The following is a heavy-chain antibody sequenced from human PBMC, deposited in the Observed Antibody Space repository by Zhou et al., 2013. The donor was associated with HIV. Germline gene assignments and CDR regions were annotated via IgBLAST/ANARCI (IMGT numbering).Heavy chain of an antibody. CDR3: ALLWVGESGTDY. D-gene: IGHD3-10*01. CDR2: INPRGGTA. V-gene: IGHV1-46*04. CDR1: GYTFTTYY. Sequence: QVQLVQSGAEVKKPGASVKVSCEASGYTFTTYYMHWVRQAPGQGLEWMGIINPRGGTATYAQKWQGRVSMTRDTSTSTVYMELISLRYEDTAVYYCALLWVGESGTDYWGQGTLVTVSS. J-gene: IGHJ4*02.